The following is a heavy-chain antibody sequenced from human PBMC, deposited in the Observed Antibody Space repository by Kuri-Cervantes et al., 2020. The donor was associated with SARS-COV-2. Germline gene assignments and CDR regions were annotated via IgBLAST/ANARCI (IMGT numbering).Heavy chain of an antibody. Sequence: SETLSLACTVSGGSISSYYWSWIRQPPGKGLEWIGYIYYSGSTNYNPSLKSRVTISVDTSKNQFSLKLSSVTAADTAVYYCARSFTVRGAYLDYWGQGTLVTVSS. CDR1: GGSISSYY. J-gene: IGHJ4*02. CDR3: ARSFTVRGAYLDY. CDR2: IYYSGST. V-gene: IGHV4-59*01. D-gene: IGHD3-10*01.